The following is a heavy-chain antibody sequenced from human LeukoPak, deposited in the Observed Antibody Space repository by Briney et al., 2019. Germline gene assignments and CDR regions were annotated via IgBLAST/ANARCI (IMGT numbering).Heavy chain of an antibody. CDR3: ARSRIGRLDY. V-gene: IGHV1-18*01. CDR1: GYTFTSYG. D-gene: IGHD1-26*01. J-gene: IGHJ4*02. Sequence: ASVRDSCKASGYTFTSYGISWVRQAPGQGLEWMGWISAYNGNTNYAQKLQGRVTMTTDTSTSTAYMELRSLRYDDTAVYYFARSRIGRLDYWGQGTLVTVSS. CDR2: ISAYNGNT.